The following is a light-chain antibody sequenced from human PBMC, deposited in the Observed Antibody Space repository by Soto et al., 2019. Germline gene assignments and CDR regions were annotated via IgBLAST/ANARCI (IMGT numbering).Light chain of an antibody. CDR1: QSVSSSY. J-gene: IGKJ5*01. Sequence: EIVMTQSPATLSVSPGERATLSCMASQSVSSSYLAWYQQRPGQAPRLLIYDASYRATDIPPRFSGSGSGTDFTLTISSLEPEDFAVYYCQQRRSWPPTITFGQGTRLEI. CDR2: DAS. V-gene: IGKV3-11*01. CDR3: QQRRSWPPTIT.